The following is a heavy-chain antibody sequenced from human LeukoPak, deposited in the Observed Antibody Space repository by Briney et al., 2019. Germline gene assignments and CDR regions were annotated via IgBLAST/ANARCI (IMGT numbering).Heavy chain of an antibody. Sequence: GGSLRLSCAASGFTFGSYGMSWVRQAPGKGLEWVSAISGSGGSTYYADSVKGRFTISRDNSKNTLYLQMNSLRAEDTAVYYCAKDRYYGSGRFYYYMDVWGKGTTVTISS. CDR3: AKDRYYGSGRFYYYMDV. CDR1: GFTFGSYG. D-gene: IGHD3-10*01. V-gene: IGHV3-23*01. J-gene: IGHJ6*03. CDR2: ISGSGGST.